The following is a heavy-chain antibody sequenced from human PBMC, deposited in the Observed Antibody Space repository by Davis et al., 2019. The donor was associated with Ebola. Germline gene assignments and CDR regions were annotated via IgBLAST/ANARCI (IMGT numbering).Heavy chain of an antibody. V-gene: IGHV1-69*04. CDR1: GYTFTSYG. J-gene: IGHJ6*02. CDR2: IIPILGIA. CDR3: ARGGEYGDLYYYGMDV. Sequence: SVKVSCKASGYTFTSYGISWVRQAPGQGLEWMGRIIPILGIANYAQKFQGRVTNTADESTSTAYMELSSLRSEDTAVYYCARGGEYGDLYYYGMDVWGQGTTVTVSS. D-gene: IGHD4-17*01.